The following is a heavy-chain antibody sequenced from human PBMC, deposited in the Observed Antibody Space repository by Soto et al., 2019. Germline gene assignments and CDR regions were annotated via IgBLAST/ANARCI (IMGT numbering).Heavy chain of an antibody. D-gene: IGHD3-10*01. CDR2: IYYSGST. J-gene: IGHJ5*02. Sequence: PSETLSLTCTVSGGSISSGDYYWSWIRQPPGKGLEWIGYIYYSGSTYYNPSLKSRVTISVDTSKNQFSLKLSSVTAADTAVYYCARGVVKRSRGVIWTKGWFDPWGEGTVVTVAS. CDR3: ARGVVKRSRGVIWTKGWFDP. V-gene: IGHV4-30-4*01. CDR1: GGSISSGDYY.